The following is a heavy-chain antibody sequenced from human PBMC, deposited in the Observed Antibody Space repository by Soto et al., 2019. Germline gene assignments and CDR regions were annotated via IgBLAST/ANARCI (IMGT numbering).Heavy chain of an antibody. D-gene: IGHD3-16*01. CDR1: GGSVTSYY. V-gene: IGHV4-59*02. CDR3: AREDHIGGFYFDY. J-gene: IGHJ4*02. Sequence: PSETRSLTCTVSGGSVTSYYWSWIRQPPGKGLEWIGDIYHSGITKYNPSLKRRVTISVDTSKNQFSLKLSSVTAADTAVYYCAREDHIGGFYFDYWGQGTLVTAPQ. CDR2: IYHSGIT.